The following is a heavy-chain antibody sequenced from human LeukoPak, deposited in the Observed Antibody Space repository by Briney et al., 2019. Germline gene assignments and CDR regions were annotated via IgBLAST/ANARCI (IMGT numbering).Heavy chain of an antibody. CDR2: INHSGST. CDR1: GGSFSGYY. Sequence: PSETLSLTCAVYGGSFSGYYWSRIRQPPGKGLEWIGEINHSGSTNYNPSLKSRVTISVDTSKNQFSLKLSSVTAADTAVYYCARRFPTRSKPRGLNWFDPWGQGTLVTVSS. V-gene: IGHV4-34*01. D-gene: IGHD3-10*01. J-gene: IGHJ5*02. CDR3: ARRFPTRSKPRGLNWFDP.